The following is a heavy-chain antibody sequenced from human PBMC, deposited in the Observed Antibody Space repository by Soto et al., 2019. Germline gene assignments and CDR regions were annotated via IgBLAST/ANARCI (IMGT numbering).Heavy chain of an antibody. D-gene: IGHD5-18*01. V-gene: IGHV4-61*08. CDR1: GGSISSGDYY. J-gene: IGHJ4*02. CDR3: ARRYSYGHFDY. Sequence: SETLSLTCTVSGGSISSGDYYWSWIRQSPGKGLEWIGYMYYSGNANYNPSLRSRITISVDTSKNQFSLNLNSVTAADTAVYYCARRYSYGHFDYWGQGTLVTVSS. CDR2: MYYSGNA.